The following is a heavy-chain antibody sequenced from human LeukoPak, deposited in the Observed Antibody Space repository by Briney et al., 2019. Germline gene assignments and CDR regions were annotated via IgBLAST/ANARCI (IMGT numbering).Heavy chain of an antibody. CDR2: IYSGGST. V-gene: IGHV3-53*01. Sequence: GGSLRLSCAASGFTVSSNYMSWVRQAPGKGLEWVSVIYSGGSTYYAVSVKGRFTISRDNSKITLNLQMNSLRAEDTAVYYCARLWELNYFDYWGQGTLVTVSS. CDR1: GFTVSSNY. J-gene: IGHJ4*02. CDR3: ARLWELNYFDY. D-gene: IGHD1-26*01.